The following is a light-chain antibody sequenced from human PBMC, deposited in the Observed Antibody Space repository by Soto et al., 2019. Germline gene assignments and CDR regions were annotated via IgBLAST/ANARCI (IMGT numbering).Light chain of an antibody. Sequence: QSVLTQPPSVSGAPGQRVTISCTGSSSNFGAGYDVHGYQQLPGTAPKLLIYGNSNRPSGVPDRFSGSKSGTSASLAITGLQAEDEADYYCQSYDSSLSGSVFGGGTKLTVL. CDR2: GNS. CDR1: SSNFGAGYD. CDR3: QSYDSSLSGSV. J-gene: IGLJ2*01. V-gene: IGLV1-40*01.